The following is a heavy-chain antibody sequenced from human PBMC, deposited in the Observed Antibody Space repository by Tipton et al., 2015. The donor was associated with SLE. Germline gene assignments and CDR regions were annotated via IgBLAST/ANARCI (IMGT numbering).Heavy chain of an antibody. CDR2: INPSGGST. D-gene: IGHD4-23*01. CDR1: GYTFTSYY. V-gene: IGHV1-46*01. CDR3: AREGVVTPRGAFDI. J-gene: IGHJ3*02. Sequence: QSGAEVKKPGASVKVSCKASGYTFTSYYMHWVRQAPGQGLEWMGIINPSGGSTSYAQKFQGRVTMTRDTSTSTVYMELSSRRSEDTGVDDCAREGVVTPRGAFDIWGQGTMVTVSS.